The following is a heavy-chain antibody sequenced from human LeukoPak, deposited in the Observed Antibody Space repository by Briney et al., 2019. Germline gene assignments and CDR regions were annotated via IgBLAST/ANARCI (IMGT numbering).Heavy chain of an antibody. D-gene: IGHD3-22*01. CDR1: GCTISSYY. V-gene: IGHV4-4*07. CDR3: ARDWYYYDSSGYYYFDY. J-gene: IGHJ4*02. CDR2: IYTNGST. Sequence: SGTLSLTCTVSGCTISSYYWSWIRQPAGKGLEWIGRIYTNGSTNYNPSLKSGVTMSVDTSKNQFSLKLSSVTAADTAVYYGARDWYYYDSSGYYYFDYWGQGTLVTVSS.